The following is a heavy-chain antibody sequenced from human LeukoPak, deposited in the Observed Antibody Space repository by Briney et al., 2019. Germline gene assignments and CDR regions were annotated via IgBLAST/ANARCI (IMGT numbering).Heavy chain of an antibody. Sequence: GGSLRLSCAASGFTFSSYGMHWVRQAPGKGLEWVAVISYDGSNKYYADSVKGRFTISRDNSKNTLYLQMNSLRAEDTAVYYCAKAGGFTYYDFWSGYENTYFDYWGQGTLVTVSS. CDR1: GFTFSSYG. CDR3: AKAGGFTYYDFWSGYENTYFDY. D-gene: IGHD3-3*01. CDR2: ISYDGSNK. V-gene: IGHV3-30*18. J-gene: IGHJ4*02.